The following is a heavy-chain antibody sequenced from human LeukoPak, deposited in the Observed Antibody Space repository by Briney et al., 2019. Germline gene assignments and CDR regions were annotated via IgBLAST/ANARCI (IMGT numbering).Heavy chain of an antibody. J-gene: IGHJ4*02. D-gene: IGHD3-22*01. CDR3: AKDWDSSPYFDY. V-gene: IGHV3-30*18. CDR1: GFTFSSYA. CDR2: ISYDGSNK. Sequence: GGSLRLSCAASGFTFSSYAMSWVRQAPGKGLEWVAVISYDGSNKYYADSVKGRFTISRDNSKNTLYLQMNSLRAEDTAVYYCAKDWDSSPYFDYWGQGTLVTVSS.